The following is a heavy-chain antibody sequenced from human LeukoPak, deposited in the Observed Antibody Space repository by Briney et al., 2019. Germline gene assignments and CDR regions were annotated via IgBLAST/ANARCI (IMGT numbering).Heavy chain of an antibody. CDR1: GFTVSSNY. J-gene: IGHJ4*02. D-gene: IGHD6-19*01. CDR2: IYSGGST. CDR3: AKAGIAVAGLFDY. Sequence: GGSLRLSCAASGFTVSSNYMSWVRQAPGKGLEWVSVIYSGGSTYYADSVKGRFTISRHNSKNTLYLQMNSLRAEDTAVYYCAKAGIAVAGLFDYWGQGTLVTVSS. V-gene: IGHV3-53*04.